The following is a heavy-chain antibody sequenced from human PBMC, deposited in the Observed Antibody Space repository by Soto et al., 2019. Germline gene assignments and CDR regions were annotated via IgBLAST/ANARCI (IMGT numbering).Heavy chain of an antibody. CDR1: GGTFSSYA. Sequence: SVKVSCKASGGTFSSYAISWVRQAPGQGLEWMGGIIPIFGKANYAQKFQGRVTITADESTSTAYMELSSLRSEDTAVHYCARVGSGYDPYYYYYYGMDVWGQGTTVTVSS. CDR3: ARVGSGYDPYYYYYYGMDV. CDR2: IIPIFGKA. V-gene: IGHV1-69*13. D-gene: IGHD5-12*01. J-gene: IGHJ6*02.